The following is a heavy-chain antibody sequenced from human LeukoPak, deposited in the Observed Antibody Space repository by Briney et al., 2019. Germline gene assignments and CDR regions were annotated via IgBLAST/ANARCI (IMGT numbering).Heavy chain of an antibody. Sequence: GGSLRLSCVASGFTFRNYWMSWVRQAPGKGLEWVANIKDDGSEKYYVDSVKGRFTISRDNAKNSLYLQMNSLRAEDTAVCYCAKDYVANYWGQGTLVTVSS. D-gene: IGHD3-16*01. J-gene: IGHJ4*02. CDR1: GFTFRNYW. CDR2: IKDDGSEK. V-gene: IGHV3-7*04. CDR3: AKDYVANY.